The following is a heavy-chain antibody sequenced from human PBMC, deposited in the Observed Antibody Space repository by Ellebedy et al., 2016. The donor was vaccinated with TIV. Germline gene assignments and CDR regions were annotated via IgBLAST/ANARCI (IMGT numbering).Heavy chain of an antibody. V-gene: IGHV1-3*01. CDR2: INFGNGNT. CDR1: GYTFTNYA. J-gene: IGHJ4*02. Sequence: ASVKVSCKASGYTFTNYAIHWVRQAPGQRLEWMGWINFGNGNTKYSQKFQGRVTISRDTSASAAYMELSSLRSEDTAVYYCARHYYDSSGYYPLYFDYWGQGTLVTISS. CDR3: ARHYYDSSGYYPLYFDY. D-gene: IGHD3-22*01.